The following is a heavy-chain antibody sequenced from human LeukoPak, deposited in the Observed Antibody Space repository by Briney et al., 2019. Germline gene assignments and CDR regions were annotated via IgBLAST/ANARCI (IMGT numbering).Heavy chain of an antibody. CDR1: GFTFSNYG. J-gene: IGHJ4*02. D-gene: IGHD5-18*01. CDR2: ISYDGSNK. CDR3: AKGRSLGYSYGLLDY. V-gene: IGHV3-30*18. Sequence: PWGSLRLSCAASGFTFSNYGMHWVCQAPGKGLEWVAVISYDGSNKHYADSVKGQFTISRDNSKNTLYLQMNSLRAEDTAIYYCAKGRSLGYSYGLLDYWGQGALVSASS.